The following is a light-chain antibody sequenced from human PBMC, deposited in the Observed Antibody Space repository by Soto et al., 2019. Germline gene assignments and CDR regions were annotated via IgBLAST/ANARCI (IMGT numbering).Light chain of an antibody. V-gene: IGLV2-14*01. Sequence: QSALTQPASVSGSPGQSITISCTGTSSDVGGYNYVSWYQQQSGKAPKLMIHEVSNRPSGVSNRFSGSKSGNTASLTISGLQAEDEADYYCSSFAGTNSFVFGTGTKVTVL. J-gene: IGLJ1*01. CDR2: EVS. CDR1: SSDVGGYNY. CDR3: SSFAGTNSFV.